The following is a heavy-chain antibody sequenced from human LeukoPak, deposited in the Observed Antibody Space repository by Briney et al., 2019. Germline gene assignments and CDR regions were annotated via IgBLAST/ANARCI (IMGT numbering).Heavy chain of an antibody. D-gene: IGHD2-2*01. CDR1: GFTFSSYW. CDR2: ITSHTVT. J-gene: IGHJ4*02. Sequence: GGSLRLSCAASGFTFSSYWMSWVRQAPGKGLEWLSYITSHTVTHYIDSVKGRFTISRDNAKSSLYLQMNSLREEDTAVYYCARGYCSSTSCHVARHFEYWGQGALVTVSS. V-gene: IGHV3-48*02. CDR3: ARGYCSSTSCHVARHFEY.